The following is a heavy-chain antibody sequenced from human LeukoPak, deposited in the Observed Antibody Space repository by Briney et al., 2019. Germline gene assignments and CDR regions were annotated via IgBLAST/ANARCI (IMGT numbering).Heavy chain of an antibody. D-gene: IGHD3-3*01. Sequence: PSETLSLTCAVSGGSISSGGYSWSWIRQPPGEGLEWIGYIYHSGSTYYNPSLKSRVTISVDRSKNQFSLKLSSVTAADTAVYYCAISRYGMDVWGQGTTVTVSS. V-gene: IGHV4-30-2*01. CDR2: IYHSGST. J-gene: IGHJ6*02. CDR1: GGSISSGGYS. CDR3: AISRYGMDV.